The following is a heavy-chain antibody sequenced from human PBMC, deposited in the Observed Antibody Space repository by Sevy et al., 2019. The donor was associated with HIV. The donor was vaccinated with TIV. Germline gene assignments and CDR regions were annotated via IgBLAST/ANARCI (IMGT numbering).Heavy chain of an antibody. CDR1: GLTFSNYG. CDR3: SCGYTYGRDY. Sequence: GGSLRLSCAASGLTFSNYGMHWVRQVPGKGLEWVALIWHDGSNTYYADSVKGRFTVSRDNSKNTVYLQMNSLRAEDTGIYYCSCGYTYGRDYWGQGTLVTVSS. J-gene: IGHJ4*02. V-gene: IGHV3-33*01. D-gene: IGHD5-18*01. CDR2: IWHDGSNT.